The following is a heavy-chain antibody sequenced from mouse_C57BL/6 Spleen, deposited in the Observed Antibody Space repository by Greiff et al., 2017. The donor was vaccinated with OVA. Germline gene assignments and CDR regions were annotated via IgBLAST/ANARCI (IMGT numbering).Heavy chain of an antibody. D-gene: IGHD1-1*01. Sequence: QVQLQQPGAELVRPGSSVKLSCKASGYTFTSYWMDWVKQRPGQGLEWIGNIYPSDSETHYNQKFKDKATLTVDKSSSTAYMQLSSLTYEDSAVYYCASGNYEGYFDVWGTGTTVTVSS. CDR1: GYTFTSYW. CDR3: ASGNYEGYFDV. CDR2: IYPSDSET. J-gene: IGHJ1*03. V-gene: IGHV1-61*01.